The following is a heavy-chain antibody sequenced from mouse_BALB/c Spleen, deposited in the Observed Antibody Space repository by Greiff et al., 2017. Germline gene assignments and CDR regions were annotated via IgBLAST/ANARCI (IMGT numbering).Heavy chain of an antibody. J-gene: IGHJ3*01. V-gene: IGHV7-1*02. D-gene: IGHD4-1*02. CDR3: ARDQLGKFAG. CDR1: GFTFSDFY. CDR2: SRNKANDYTT. Sequence: EVMLVESGGGLVQPGGSLRLSCATSGFTFSDFYMEWVRQPPGKRLEWIAASRNKANDYTTEYSASVKGRFIVSRDTSQSILYLQMNALRAEDTASYYCARDQLGKFAGWGQGTLVTVSA.